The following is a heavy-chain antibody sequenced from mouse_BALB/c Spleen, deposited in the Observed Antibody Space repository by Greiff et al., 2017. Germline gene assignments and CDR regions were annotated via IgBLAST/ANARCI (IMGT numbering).Heavy chain of an antibody. CDR1: GFTFNTYA. J-gene: IGHJ4*01. CDR3: VREGLLLYYYAMDY. CDR2: IRSKSNNYAT. Sequence: EVMLVESGGGLVQPKGSLKLSCAASGFTFNTYAMNWVRQAPGKGLEWVARIRSKSNNYATYYADSVKDRFTISRDDSQSMLYLQMNNLKTEDTAMYDCVREGLLLYYYAMDYWGQGTSVTVSS. D-gene: IGHD2-3*01. V-gene: IGHV10-1*02.